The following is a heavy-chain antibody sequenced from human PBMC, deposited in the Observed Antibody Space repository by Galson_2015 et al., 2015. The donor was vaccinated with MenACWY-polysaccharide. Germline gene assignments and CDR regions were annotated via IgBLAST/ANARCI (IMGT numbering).Heavy chain of an antibody. CDR3: ARFGGMWELHGDYGMDV. CDR2: IYPGDSDT. J-gene: IGHJ6*02. D-gene: IGHD1-26*01. V-gene: IGHV5-51*03. Sequence: QSGAEVTKPGESLKISCTGSGYSFTSYWIGWVRQMPGKGLEWMGIIYPGDSDTRYSPSFQGQVTISADKSISTAYLQWSSLKASDTAMYYCARFGGMWELHGDYGMDVWGQGTTVTVSS. CDR1: GYSFTSYW.